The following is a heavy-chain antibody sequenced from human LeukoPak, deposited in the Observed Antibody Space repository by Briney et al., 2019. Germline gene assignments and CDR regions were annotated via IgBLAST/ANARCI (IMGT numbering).Heavy chain of an antibody. CDR2: ISNEGSNK. Sequence: GRSLRLSCAASGFTFSSYGMLWVRQAPGKGLEWVAGISNEGSNKYYAESVNGRFTISRDNSKNTLYLLVNTLRGEDTAVYYCAKEMGSRSSLFYFDYWGQGTLLTVSS. D-gene: IGHD3-10*01. V-gene: IGHV3-30*18. J-gene: IGHJ4*02. CDR1: GFTFSSYG. CDR3: AKEMGSRSSLFYFDY.